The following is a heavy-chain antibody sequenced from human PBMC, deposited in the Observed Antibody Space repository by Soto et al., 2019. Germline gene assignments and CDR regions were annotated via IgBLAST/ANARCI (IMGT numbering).Heavy chain of an antibody. V-gene: IGHV3-74*01. CDR1: GFSFSSYW. CDR3: ARSPGGYYID. Sequence: EVQLVESGGGLVQPGGSLRLSCADSGFSFSSYWMHWVRQGPGKGLVWVSRINTDGSSTNYADSVKGRVTISRDNAKNTVYLQLNSLRAEDTAVYYCARSPGGYYIDWGQGTMVTVS. J-gene: IGHJ3*01. D-gene: IGHD3-9*01. CDR2: INTDGSST.